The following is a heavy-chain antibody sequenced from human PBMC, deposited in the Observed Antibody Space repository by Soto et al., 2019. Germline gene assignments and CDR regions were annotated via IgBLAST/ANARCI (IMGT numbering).Heavy chain of an antibody. CDR2: INHSGST. Sequence: QVQLQQWGAGLLKPSETLSLTCAVYGGSFSGYYWSWIRQPPGKGLEWIGEINHSGSTNYNPSLKSRVTISVDTSKNQFSLKLSSVTAADTAVYYCARLWWPTIVVVPAARANNWFDPWGQGTLVTVSS. V-gene: IGHV4-34*01. CDR3: ARLWWPTIVVVPAARANNWFDP. D-gene: IGHD2-2*01. CDR1: GGSFSGYY. J-gene: IGHJ5*02.